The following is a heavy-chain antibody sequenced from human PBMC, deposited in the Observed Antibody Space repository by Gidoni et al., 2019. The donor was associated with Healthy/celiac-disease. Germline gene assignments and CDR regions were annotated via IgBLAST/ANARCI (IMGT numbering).Heavy chain of an antibody. D-gene: IGHD2-2*01. CDR3: AHSPLGYCSSTSCLIWFDP. Sequence: QITFKESGPTLVKPTQTLTLTCTFSGFSLSTSGVGVGWIRQPPGKALEWLALIYWNDDKRYSPSLKSRLTITKDTSKNQVVLTMTNMDPVDTATYYCAHSPLGYCSSTSCLIWFDPWGQGTLVTVSS. CDR2: IYWNDDK. J-gene: IGHJ5*02. CDR1: GFSLSTSGVG. V-gene: IGHV2-5*01.